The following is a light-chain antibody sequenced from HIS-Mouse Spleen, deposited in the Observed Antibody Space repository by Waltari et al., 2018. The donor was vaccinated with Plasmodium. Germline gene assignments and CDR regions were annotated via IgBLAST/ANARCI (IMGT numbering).Light chain of an antibody. Sequence: EIVMTKSPAHLSVSPGERATLSCRASQSVSSNLAWYQQKPGQAPRLLIYGASTRATGIPARFSGSGSGTEFTLTISSLQSEDFAVYYCQQYNNWSFTFGPGTKVDIK. J-gene: IGKJ3*01. V-gene: IGKV3-15*01. CDR3: QQYNNWSFT. CDR1: QSVSSN. CDR2: GAS.